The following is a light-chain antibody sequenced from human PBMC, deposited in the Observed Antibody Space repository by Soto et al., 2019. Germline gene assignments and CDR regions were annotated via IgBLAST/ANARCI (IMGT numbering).Light chain of an antibody. CDR2: DAS. Sequence: DMEMTQSPSSLSVSVGDRVTITCQASQDIGNSLNWYQQRPGEAPKILINDASNLEAGVPSRFSGSGSGTDFTFTIRSLQPEDIATYFCLQYATVPITFGQGTRLEIK. CDR1: QDIGNS. J-gene: IGKJ5*01. V-gene: IGKV1-33*01. CDR3: LQYATVPIT.